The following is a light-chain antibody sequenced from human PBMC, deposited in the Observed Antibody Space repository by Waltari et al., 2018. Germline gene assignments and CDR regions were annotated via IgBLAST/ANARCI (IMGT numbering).Light chain of an antibody. CDR2: KAS. CDR3: QQYNNYFT. CDR1: QSISTG. V-gene: IGKV1-5*03. J-gene: IGKJ2*01. Sequence: DIQMTQSPSTLSASVGDRVTITCRASQSISTGLAWYQQKPGKAPNLLIYKASNLESGVPSRFSGSGSGTEFTLTISSLQPDDFATYYCQQYNNYFTFGQGTRLELK.